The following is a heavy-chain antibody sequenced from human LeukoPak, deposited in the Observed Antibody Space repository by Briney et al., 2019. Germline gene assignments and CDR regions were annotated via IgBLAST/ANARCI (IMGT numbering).Heavy chain of an antibody. D-gene: IGHD3-10*01. V-gene: IGHV3-21*04. CDR3: ARAKPKNMVRGLIMRRESRYYFDY. Sequence: GGSLRLSCAASGFTFSSYWMSWVRQAPGKGLEWVSFISSSSSYIYYADSVKGPFTISRDNSKSTLYIQMNSLRAEDTAVYYCARAKPKNMVRGLIMRRESRYYFDYWGQGTLVTVSS. J-gene: IGHJ4*02. CDR2: ISSSSSYI. CDR1: GFTFSSYW.